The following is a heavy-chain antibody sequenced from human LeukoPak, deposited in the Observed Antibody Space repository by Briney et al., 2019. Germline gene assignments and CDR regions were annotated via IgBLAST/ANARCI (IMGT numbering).Heavy chain of an antibody. Sequence: KPSETLSLTXTVSGGSISSSSYYWGWIRQPPGKGLEWIGSIYYSGSTYYNPSLKSRVTISVDTSKNQFSLKLSSVTAADTAVYYCARGAGGDPFDYWGQGTLVTVSS. V-gene: IGHV4-39*01. D-gene: IGHD2-21*02. J-gene: IGHJ4*02. CDR2: IYYSGST. CDR3: ARGAGGDPFDY. CDR1: GGSISSSSYY.